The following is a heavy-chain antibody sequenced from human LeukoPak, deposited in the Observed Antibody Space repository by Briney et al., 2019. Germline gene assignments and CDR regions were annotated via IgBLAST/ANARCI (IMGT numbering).Heavy chain of an antibody. CDR3: AREGNSSSWFGYYYYYMDV. J-gene: IGHJ6*03. CDR2: INPDSGGT. Sequence: GASVKVSCKASGYTFTGYYMHWVRQAPGQGLEWMGWINPDSGGTNYAQKFQGRVTMTRDTSISTAYMELSRLRSDDTAVYYCAREGNSSSWFGYYYYYMDVWGKGTTVTVSS. D-gene: IGHD6-13*01. CDR1: GYTFTGYY. V-gene: IGHV1-2*02.